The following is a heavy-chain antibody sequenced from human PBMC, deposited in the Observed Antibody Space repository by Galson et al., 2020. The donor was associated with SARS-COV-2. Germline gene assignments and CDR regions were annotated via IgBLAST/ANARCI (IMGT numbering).Heavy chain of an antibody. CDR3: TAGHYSL. V-gene: IGHV3-7*01. D-gene: IGHD3-3*01. CDR1: GFTISGSL. J-gene: IGHJ3*01. Sequence: GGSLRLSCEASGFTISGSLMNWVRQAPGKGLEWLAHIKNDGSEAYYVDSVRGRFTISRDNTKNSLYLQMNNLRVEDTAVYYCTAGHYSLWGQGTTVTVSS. CDR2: IKNDGSEA.